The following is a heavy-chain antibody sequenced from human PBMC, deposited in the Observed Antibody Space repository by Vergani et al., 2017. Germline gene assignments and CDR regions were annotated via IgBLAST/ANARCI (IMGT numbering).Heavy chain of an antibody. V-gene: IGHV5-51*01. Sequence: EVELVQSGPEMRKPGESLKISCKGSEYTFGNYWIGWVRQMPGKGLEWMGIIYPVDSDTRYSPCFQGQVTISADKSISTAFLQWDSLKASDTALYYCARHTTYTDSWGQGTLVTVSS. CDR3: ARHTTYTDS. CDR2: IYPVDSDT. CDR1: EYTFGNYW. J-gene: IGHJ4*02. D-gene: IGHD1-1*01.